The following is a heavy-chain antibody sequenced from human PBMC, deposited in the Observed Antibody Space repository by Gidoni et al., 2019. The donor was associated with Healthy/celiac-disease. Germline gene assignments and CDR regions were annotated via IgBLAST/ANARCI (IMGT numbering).Heavy chain of an antibody. CDR2: IYYSGST. Sequence: VQLQESGPGLVKPSATLSPNCTVSGGSISSYYWSWIRQPPGKGLEWIGYIYYSGSTNYNPSLKSRVTISVDTSKNQFSLKLSSVTAADTAVYYCARNYDSSGYYFSWYFDLWGRGTLVTVSS. V-gene: IGHV4-59*01. D-gene: IGHD3-22*01. CDR1: GGSISSYY. CDR3: ARNYDSSGYYFSWYFDL. J-gene: IGHJ2*01.